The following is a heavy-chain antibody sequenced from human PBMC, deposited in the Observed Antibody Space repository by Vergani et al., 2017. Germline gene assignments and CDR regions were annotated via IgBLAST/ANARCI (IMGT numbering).Heavy chain of an antibody. D-gene: IGHD3-10*01. V-gene: IGHV3-7*01. CDR1: GFTFSDYY. J-gene: IGHJ3*02. CDR2: IKQDGSEK. CDR3: AREGIGPQDAFDI. Sequence: EVQLVESGGGLVKPGGSLRLSCAASGFTFSDYYMSWIRQAPGKGLEWVANIKQDGSEKYYVDSVKGRFTISRDNAKNSLYLQMNSLRAEDTAVYYCAREGIGPQDAFDIWGQGTMVTVSS.